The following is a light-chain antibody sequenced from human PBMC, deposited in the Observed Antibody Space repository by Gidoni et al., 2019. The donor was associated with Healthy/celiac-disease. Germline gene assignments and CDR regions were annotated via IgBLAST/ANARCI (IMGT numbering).Light chain of an antibody. V-gene: IGKV3-15*01. Sequence: EIVMTQSPATLSVSPGERATLSCRASQSVSSNLAWYQRRPGQAPRLRIYGASTRATGIPARFSGSGSGTEFTLTISSLQSEDFAVYYCQQYNNWPPGKTFGQGTKVEIK. CDR2: GAS. CDR3: QQYNNWPPGKT. CDR1: QSVSSN. J-gene: IGKJ1*01.